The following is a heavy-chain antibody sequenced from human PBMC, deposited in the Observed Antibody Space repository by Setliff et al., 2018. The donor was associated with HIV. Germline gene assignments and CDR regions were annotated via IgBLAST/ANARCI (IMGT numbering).Heavy chain of an antibody. CDR2: ISGYSDNT. Sequence: VASVKVSCKASGYTFTNFAISWVRQAPGQGLEWMGWISGYSDNTNYAQNLQGRVTMTTDTSSSTSYMELRSLTSDDTAMYYCARVRAGALLNAFDIWG. CDR1: GYTFTNFA. V-gene: IGHV1-18*01. J-gene: IGHJ3*02. D-gene: IGHD1-26*01. CDR3: ARVRAGALLNAFDI.